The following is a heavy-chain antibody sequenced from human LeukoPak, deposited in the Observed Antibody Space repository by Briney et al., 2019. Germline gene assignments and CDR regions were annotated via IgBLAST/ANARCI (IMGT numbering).Heavy chain of an antibody. CDR2: ISAYNGNT. Sequence: ASVKVSCKASGYTFTSYGISWVRQAPGQGLEWMGWISAYNGNTNYAQKLQGRVTMTTDTSTSTAYMELRSLRSDDTAVYYCAREGDGTRYYYYYYGMDVWGQGTTATVSS. CDR1: GYTFTSYG. CDR3: AREGDGTRYYYYYYGMDV. V-gene: IGHV1-18*01. J-gene: IGHJ6*02. D-gene: IGHD1-14*01.